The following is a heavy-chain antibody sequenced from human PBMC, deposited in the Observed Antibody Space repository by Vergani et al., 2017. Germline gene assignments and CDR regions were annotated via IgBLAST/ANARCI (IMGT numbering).Heavy chain of an antibody. CDR2: ISYDGSNK. CDR3: ASYCSSTSCYWGDY. V-gene: IGHV3-30-3*01. D-gene: IGHD2-2*01. Sequence: VQLLESGGGLVQPGGSLRLSCAASGFTFSSYAMHWVRPAPGKGLEWVAVISYDGSNKYYADSVKGRFTISRDNSKNTLYLQMNSLRAEDTAVYYCASYCSSTSCYWGDYWGQGTLVTVSS. J-gene: IGHJ4*02. CDR1: GFTFSSYA.